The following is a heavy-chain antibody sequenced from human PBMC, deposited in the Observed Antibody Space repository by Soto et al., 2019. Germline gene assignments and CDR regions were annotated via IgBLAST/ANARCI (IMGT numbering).Heavy chain of an antibody. V-gene: IGHV3-48*03. Sequence: LRLSCAASGFTFSSYEMNWVRQAPGKGLEWVSFISSSGSTIYYADSVKGRFTISRDNAKNSLYLQMNSLRAEDTAVYYCVYGYYFDYWGQGTLVTVSS. CDR2: ISSSGSTI. CDR1: GFTFSSYE. D-gene: IGHD3-10*01. J-gene: IGHJ4*02. CDR3: VYGYYFDY.